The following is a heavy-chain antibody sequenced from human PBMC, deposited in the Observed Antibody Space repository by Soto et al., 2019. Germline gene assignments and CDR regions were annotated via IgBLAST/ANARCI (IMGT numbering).Heavy chain of an antibody. V-gene: IGHV4-39*02. D-gene: IGHD3-3*01. CDR2: IYYSGST. J-gene: IGHJ6*02. CDR3: AREGWSGKRRPYYYYGMDV. CDR1: GGSISSSSYY. Sequence: TSETLSLTCTVSGGSISSSSYYWGWIRQPPGKGLEWIGSIYYSGSTYYNPSLKSRVTISVDTSKNQFSLKLSSVTAADTAVYYCAREGWSGKRRPYYYYGMDVWGQGTTVTVSS.